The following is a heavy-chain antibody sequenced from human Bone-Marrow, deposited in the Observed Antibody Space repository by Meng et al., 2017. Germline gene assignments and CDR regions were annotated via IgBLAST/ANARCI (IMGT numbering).Heavy chain of an antibody. Sequence: QVQLQASGPGLVKPSGTLSLTCAVSGGSISSSNWWNWVRQPPGKGLEWIGEMYHSGTTSYNPSLKSRSAISVDNSKNQFSLKLNSMTAADTAVYYCARDPTGGEDHQRVWGQGTLVTVSS. CDR1: GGSISSSNW. CDR2: MYHSGTT. V-gene: IGHV4-4*02. J-gene: IGHJ4*02. CDR3: ARDPTGGEDHQRV. D-gene: IGHD1-14*01.